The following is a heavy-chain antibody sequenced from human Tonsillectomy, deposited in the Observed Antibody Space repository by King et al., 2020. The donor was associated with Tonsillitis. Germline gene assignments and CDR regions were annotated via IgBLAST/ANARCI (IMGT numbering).Heavy chain of an antibody. J-gene: IGHJ4*02. Sequence: VQLQESGPGLVKSSLTLSLTCTVSGGSISSSDFYWSWIRQPPGKGLEWIGHISYRGSTYFNPSLKSRVTMLVDTSKNQFSLKLSSVTAADTAVYYCARDGRDGGYYYYWGRGTLVTVSS. D-gene: IGHD3-22*01. V-gene: IGHV4-30-4*01. CDR2: ISYRGST. CDR1: GGSISSSDFY. CDR3: ARDGRDGGYYYY.